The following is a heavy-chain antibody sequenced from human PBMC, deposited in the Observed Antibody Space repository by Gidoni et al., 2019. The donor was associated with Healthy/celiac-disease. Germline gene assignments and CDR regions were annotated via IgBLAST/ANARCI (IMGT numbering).Heavy chain of an antibody. J-gene: IGHJ6*02. D-gene: IGHD4-17*01. Sequence: QVQLVQSGAEVKKPGASVKVSCKASGYTFTGYYMHWVRQAPGQGLEWMGWINPNSGGTNYAQKFQGRVTMTRDTSISTAYMELSRLRSDDTAVYYCASATTVTTFHYYYGMDVWGQGTTVTVSS. CDR3: ASATTVTTFHYYYGMDV. V-gene: IGHV1-2*02. CDR1: GYTFTGYY. CDR2: INPNSGGT.